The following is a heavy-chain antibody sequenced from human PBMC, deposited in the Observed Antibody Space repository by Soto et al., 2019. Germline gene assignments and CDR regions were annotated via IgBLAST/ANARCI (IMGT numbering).Heavy chain of an antibody. J-gene: IGHJ6*02. CDR3: ARLPFSGWYGGYGMDV. CDR2: ISSSSSYT. D-gene: IGHD6-19*01. V-gene: IGHV3-11*06. Sequence: PGGSLRLSCAASGFTFSDYYMSWIRQAPGKGLEWVSYISSSSSYTNYADSVKGRFTISRDNAKNSLYRQMNSLRAEDTAVYYCARLPFSGWYGGYGMDVWGQGTTVTVSS. CDR1: GFTFSDYY.